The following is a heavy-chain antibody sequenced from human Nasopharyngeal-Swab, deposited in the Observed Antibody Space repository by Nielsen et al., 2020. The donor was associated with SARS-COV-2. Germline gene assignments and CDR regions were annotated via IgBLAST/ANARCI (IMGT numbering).Heavy chain of an antibody. CDR2: NDSSDSYI. V-gene: IGHV5-10-1*01. D-gene: IGHD6-19*01. Sequence: VPQTPGEGLEGMGRNDSSDSYIIYSPSFEGHVTISADNPISTAYLQWSSLKTSNTAMYDCARHSGIEVAGTSLDFEYWGQGTLVTVSS. J-gene: IGHJ4*02. CDR3: ARHSGIEVAGTSLDFEY.